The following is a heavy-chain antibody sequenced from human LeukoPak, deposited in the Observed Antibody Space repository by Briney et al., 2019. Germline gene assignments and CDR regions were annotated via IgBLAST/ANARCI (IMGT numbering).Heavy chain of an antibody. V-gene: IGHV4-30-4*01. CDR1: GGSISSGDYY. J-gene: IGHJ6*04. CDR3: ARDRPGLGMDV. Sequence: PSETLSLTCTVSGGSISSGDYYWSWIRQPPGKGLEWIGYIYYSGSTYYNPSLKSRVTISVDTSKNQFSLKLSSVTAADTAVYYCARDRPGLGMDVWGKGTTVTVSS. CDR2: IYYSGST.